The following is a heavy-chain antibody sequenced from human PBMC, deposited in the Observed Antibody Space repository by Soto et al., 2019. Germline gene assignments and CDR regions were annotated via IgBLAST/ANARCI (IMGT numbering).Heavy chain of an antibody. D-gene: IGHD2-21*02. CDR3: AKGLTQYGPPVGFDY. Sequence: GSLRLSCAASGXTFSSYAMSWVRQAPGKGLEWVSAISGSGGSTYYADSVKGRFTISRDNSKKKLYLQMNSLRAEYTAVYYCAKGLTQYGPPVGFDYWGQGTLVTVS. CDR1: GXTFSSYA. CDR2: ISGSGGST. V-gene: IGHV3-23*01. J-gene: IGHJ4*02.